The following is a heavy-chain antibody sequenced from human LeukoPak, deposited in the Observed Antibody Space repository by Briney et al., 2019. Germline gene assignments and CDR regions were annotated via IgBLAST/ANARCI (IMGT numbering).Heavy chain of an antibody. Sequence: PSETLSLTCTVSGYSISSGYYWGWIRQPPGKGLEWIGSIYHSGSTYYNPSLKSRVTISVDTSKNQFSLKLSSVTAADTAVYYCARRTTYVGWLPSESPSCFDYWGQGTLVTVSS. D-gene: IGHD3-10*02. CDR2: IYHSGST. J-gene: IGHJ4*02. V-gene: IGHV4-38-2*02. CDR1: GYSISSGYY. CDR3: ARRTTYVGWLPSESPSCFDY.